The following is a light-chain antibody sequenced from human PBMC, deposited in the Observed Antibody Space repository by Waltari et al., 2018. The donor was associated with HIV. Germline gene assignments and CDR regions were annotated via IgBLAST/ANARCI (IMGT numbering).Light chain of an antibody. V-gene: IGKV3-15*01. CDR1: QSVSNN. CDR3: EQYNQGPVGIT. J-gene: IGKJ5*01. CDR2: GAT. Sequence: EIVMTQSPSTLSVSPGGSATLFWKANQSVSNNQACNQQKPGQRPRLPVYGATTKATGLPARFSGSGSATEFALTISSLQSDDFGLYYCEQYNQGPVGITFGQGTRLEI.